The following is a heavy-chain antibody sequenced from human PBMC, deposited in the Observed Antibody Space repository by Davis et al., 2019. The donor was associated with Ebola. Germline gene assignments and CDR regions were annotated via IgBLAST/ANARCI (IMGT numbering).Heavy chain of an antibody. V-gene: IGHV3-23*01. J-gene: IGHJ6*02. CDR1: RGTFSSYA. CDR3: AKDRGAGGYYYFYYGMDV. Sequence: AASVNVSCKASRGTFSSYAISWVRQAPGKGLEWVSAISGSGGSTYYADSVKGRFTISRDNAKPSLDLQMNSLRAEDTSLYYCAKDRGAGGYYYFYYGMDVWGQGTTVTVSS. D-gene: IGHD1-26*01. CDR2: ISGSGGST.